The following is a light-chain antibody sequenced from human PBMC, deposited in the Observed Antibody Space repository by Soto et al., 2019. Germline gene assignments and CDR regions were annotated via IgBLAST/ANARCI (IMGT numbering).Light chain of an antibody. CDR1: QSVNKAY. J-gene: IGKJ1*01. V-gene: IGKV3-11*01. CDR2: GAS. Sequence: EIVLTQSPCTLALSPGDRARLSCMASQSVNKAYLVWYQVKPGQAPRRLIYGASSRATGIPARFSASGSGTDFTLTISDVQPEDFALYYCHQRQSWPRTFGQGTKVDI. CDR3: HQRQSWPRT.